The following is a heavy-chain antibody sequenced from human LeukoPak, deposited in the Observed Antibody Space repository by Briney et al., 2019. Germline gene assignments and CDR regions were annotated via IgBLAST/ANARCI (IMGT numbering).Heavy chain of an antibody. CDR2: ISGSGGST. V-gene: IGHV3-23*01. D-gene: IGHD6-19*01. Sequence: GGSLRLSCAASGFTFSSYAMNWVRQAPGKGLEWVSAISGSGGSTYYADSVKGRFTISRDNSKNTLYPQMNSLRAEDTAVYYCAKDGGRAVAGLFDYWGQGTLVTVSS. J-gene: IGHJ4*02. CDR1: GFTFSSYA. CDR3: AKDGGRAVAGLFDY.